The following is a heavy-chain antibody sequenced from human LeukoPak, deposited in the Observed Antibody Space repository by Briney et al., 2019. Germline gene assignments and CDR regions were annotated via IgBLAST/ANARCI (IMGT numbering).Heavy chain of an antibody. J-gene: IGHJ6*03. CDR3: AKEGSSSFYYYYYMDV. D-gene: IGHD6-6*01. Sequence: KPGGSLRLSCAASGFTFSSYGMHWVRQAPGKGLEWVAVISYDGSNKYYADSVKGRFTISRDNSKNTLYLQMNSLRAEDTAVYYCAKEGSSSFYYYYYMDVWGKGTTVTVSS. CDR1: GFTFSSYG. V-gene: IGHV3-30*18. CDR2: ISYDGSNK.